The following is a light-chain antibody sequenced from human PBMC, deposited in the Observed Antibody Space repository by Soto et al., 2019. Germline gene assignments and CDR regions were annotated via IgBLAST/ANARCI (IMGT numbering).Light chain of an antibody. J-gene: IGKJ1*01. CDR3: QQYGSSPET. CDR1: QSVSSAY. CDR2: DVS. V-gene: IGKV3-20*01. Sequence: EIVLTHSPCTLSLSQGSRPTLCCRASQSVSSAYLAWYQQKPGQAPRLXIYDVSSRATGIPDRFSGSGYGTDFTLTVSRLETEDFAVYYCQQYGSSPETFGQGTKVDIK.